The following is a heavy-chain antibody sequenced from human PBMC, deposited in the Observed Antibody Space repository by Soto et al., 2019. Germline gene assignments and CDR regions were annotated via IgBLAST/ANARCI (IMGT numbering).Heavy chain of an antibody. CDR1: GFTFGDYA. Sequence: PGGSLRLSCTASGFTFGDYAMSWFRQAPGKGLEWVGFIRSKAYGGTTEYAASVKGRFTISRDDSKSIAYLQMNSLKTEDTAVNYCTRRVTIFGVLDYWGQGTLVTVSS. CDR3: TRRVTIFGVLDY. J-gene: IGHJ4*02. V-gene: IGHV3-49*03. D-gene: IGHD3-3*01. CDR2: IRSKAYGGTT.